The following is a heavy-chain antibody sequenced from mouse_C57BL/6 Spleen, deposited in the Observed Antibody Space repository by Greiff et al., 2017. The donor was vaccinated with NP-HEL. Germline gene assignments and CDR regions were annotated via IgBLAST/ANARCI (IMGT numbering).Heavy chain of an antibody. CDR2: ISNGGGST. V-gene: IGHV5-12*01. J-gene: IGHJ1*03. Sequence: VQLKESGGGLVQPGGSLKLSCAASGFTFSDYYMYWVRQTPEKRLEWVAYISNGGGSTYYPDTVKGRFTISRDNAKNTLSLKMSRLKSEDTAMYYCARRGLPYSKYWYFDVWGTGTTVTVSS. D-gene: IGHD2-5*01. CDR3: ARRGLPYSKYWYFDV. CDR1: GFTFSDYY.